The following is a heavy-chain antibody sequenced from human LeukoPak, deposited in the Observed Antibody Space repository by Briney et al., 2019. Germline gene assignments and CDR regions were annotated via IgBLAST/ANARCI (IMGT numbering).Heavy chain of an antibody. CDR3: ARCRVPAALFDY. D-gene: IGHD2-2*01. CDR1: GGTFSSYA. J-gene: IGHJ4*02. CDR2: IIPIFGTA. V-gene: IGHV1-69*05. Sequence: SVKVSCKASGGTFSSYAISWVRQAPGQGLEWMGGIIPIFGTANYAQKFQGRVTITTDESTSTAYMELSSLRSEDTAVYYCARCRVPAALFDYWGQGTLVTVSS.